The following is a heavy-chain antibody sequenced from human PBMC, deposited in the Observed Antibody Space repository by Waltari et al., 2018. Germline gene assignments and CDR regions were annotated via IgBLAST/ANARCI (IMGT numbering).Heavy chain of an antibody. Sequence: QVQLQQWGAGLLKPSETLSLTCAVYGGSFSGYYWSWIRQPPGKGLEWIGEINHSGSTNYNPSLKSRVTISVDTSKNQFSLKLSSVTAADTAVYYCARKVARRYQPGYYFDYWGQGTLVTVSS. D-gene: IGHD2-2*01. J-gene: IGHJ4*02. V-gene: IGHV4-34*01. CDR1: GGSFSGYY. CDR2: INHSGST. CDR3: ARKVARRYQPGYYFDY.